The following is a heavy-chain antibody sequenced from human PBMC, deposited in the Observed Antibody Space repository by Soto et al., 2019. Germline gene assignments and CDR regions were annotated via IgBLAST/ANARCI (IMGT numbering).Heavy chain of an antibody. J-gene: IGHJ4*02. CDR1: GFTFSSYA. CDR2: ISGSGGST. Sequence: EVQLLESGGGLVQPGGSLRLSCAASGFTFSSYAMSWVRQAPGKGLEWVSAISGSGGSTYYADSVKGRFTISRDNSKNTMCLHMNSLRAEDTSVYYCAKSVYYDFWSGPSRFDYWGQGNLVHASS. CDR3: AKSVYYDFWSGPSRFDY. D-gene: IGHD3-3*01. V-gene: IGHV3-23*01.